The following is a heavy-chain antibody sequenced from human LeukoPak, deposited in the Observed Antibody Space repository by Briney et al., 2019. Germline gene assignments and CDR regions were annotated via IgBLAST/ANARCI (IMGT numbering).Heavy chain of an antibody. D-gene: IGHD1-26*01. V-gene: IGHV4-59*01. J-gene: IGHJ3*02. CDR3: ARDSSKVGATSAFDI. CDR1: GGSISSYY. CDR2: IYYSGST. Sequence: KPSETLSLTCTVSGGSISSYYWSWLRQPPGKGLEWIGYIYYSGSTNYNPSLKSRVTISVDTSKNQFSLTLSSVTAADTAVYYCARDSSKVGATSAFDIWGQGTMVTVSS.